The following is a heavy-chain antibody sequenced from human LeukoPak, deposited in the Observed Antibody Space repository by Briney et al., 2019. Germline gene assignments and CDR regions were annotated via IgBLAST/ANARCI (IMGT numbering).Heavy chain of an antibody. V-gene: IGHV4-39*02. Sequence: SETLPLTCSVSGGSISSSTYYWGWIRQPPGQGLDWIGNIYYSGSTYYNPSLKSRVTISVDTSKNQFSLKLTAVTAADTAVYYCARDYSDYAFVSWGQGTLVTVSS. D-gene: IGHD5-12*01. CDR1: GGSISSSTYY. CDR3: ARDYSDYAFVS. J-gene: IGHJ4*02. CDR2: IYYSGST.